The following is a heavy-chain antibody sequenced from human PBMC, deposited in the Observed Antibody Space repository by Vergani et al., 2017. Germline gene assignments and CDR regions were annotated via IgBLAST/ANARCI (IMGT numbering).Heavy chain of an antibody. CDR2: IYHSGGT. J-gene: IGHJ4*02. V-gene: IGHV4-38-2*01. D-gene: IGHD3-22*01. CDR3: ARHRLHYYDSSGYPDY. CDR1: GYSISSGYY. Sequence: QVQLQESGPGLVKPSETLSLTCAVSGYSISSGYYWGWIRQPPGKGLEWIGSIYHSGGTYYNPSLKSRVTISVDTSKNQFSLKLSSVTAADTAVYYCARHRLHYYDSSGYPDYWGQGTLVTVSS.